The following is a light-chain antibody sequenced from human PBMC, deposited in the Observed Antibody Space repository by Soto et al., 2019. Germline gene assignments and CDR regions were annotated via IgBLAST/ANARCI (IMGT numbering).Light chain of an antibody. J-gene: IGKJ3*01. V-gene: IGKV2-28*01. CDR1: QSLLHSNGYNY. Sequence: DIVMTQSPLSLPVTPGEPASISCRSSQSLLHSNGYNYLDWYLQKPGQSPQLLIYLGSNRSSGVPDRFSGSGSGTDFTLKISRVEADDVGVYYCRQALQTPFSFGPWTKVDI. CDR3: RQALQTPFS. CDR2: LGS.